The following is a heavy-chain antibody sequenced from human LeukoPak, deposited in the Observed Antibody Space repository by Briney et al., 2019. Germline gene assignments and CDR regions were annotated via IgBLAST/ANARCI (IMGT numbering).Heavy chain of an antibody. Sequence: GGSLRLSCAASGFTLSSYWMSWVRQAPGKGLEWVANIKQDGSEKYYVDSVKGRFTISRDNAKNSLYLQMNSLRAEDTAVYYCARNLATLVGAPFDYWGQGTLVTVSS. J-gene: IGHJ4*02. D-gene: IGHD1-26*01. CDR2: IKQDGSEK. V-gene: IGHV3-7*01. CDR3: ARNLATLVGAPFDY. CDR1: GFTLSSYW.